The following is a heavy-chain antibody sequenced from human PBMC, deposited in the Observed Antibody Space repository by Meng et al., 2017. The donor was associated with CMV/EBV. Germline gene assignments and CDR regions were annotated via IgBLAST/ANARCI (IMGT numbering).Heavy chain of an antibody. CDR3: AREVVVVPAAIDNWFDP. CDR1: GGSISSYY. J-gene: IGHJ5*02. D-gene: IGHD2-2*02. CDR2: IYTSGST. Sequence: VHLQESGPGLVKPSETLSLTCTVSGGSISSYYWSWIRQPAGKGLEWIGRIYTSGSTNYNPSLKSRVTMSVDTSKNQFSLKLSSVTAADTAVYYCAREVVVVPAAIDNWFDPWGQGTLVTVSS. V-gene: IGHV4-4*07.